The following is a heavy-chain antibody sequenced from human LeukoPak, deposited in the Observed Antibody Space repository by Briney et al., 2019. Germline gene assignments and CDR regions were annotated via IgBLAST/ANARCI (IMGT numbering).Heavy chain of an antibody. CDR3: ARGPPRPVTAMPKPFDY. Sequence: SVKASCKAYGGTLRSYAISWVRQAPGQRLKCMGRIIPNLGIANYAQKFQGRVTITADKSTSTAYMELRSLRSEDTAVYYCARGPPRPVTAMPKPFDYWGQGTLVTVSS. D-gene: IGHD5-18*01. J-gene: IGHJ4*02. CDR2: IIPNLGIA. V-gene: IGHV1-69*04. CDR1: GGTLRSYA.